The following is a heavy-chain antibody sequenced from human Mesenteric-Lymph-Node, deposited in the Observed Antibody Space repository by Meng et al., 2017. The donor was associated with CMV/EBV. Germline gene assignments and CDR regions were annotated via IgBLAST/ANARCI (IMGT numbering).Heavy chain of an antibody. J-gene: IGHJ4*02. CDR3: ARDYCSSSSCQLDY. D-gene: IGHD2-15*01. Sequence: SETLSLTCAVYGGSFSGYYCSWIRQPPGKGLEWIGEINDIGSTNYNPSLKSRVTISVDTSKNQFSLKLNSVTAADTAVYYCARDYCSSSSCQLDYWGQGALVTVSS. V-gene: IGHV4-34*01. CDR2: INDIGST. CDR1: GGSFSGYY.